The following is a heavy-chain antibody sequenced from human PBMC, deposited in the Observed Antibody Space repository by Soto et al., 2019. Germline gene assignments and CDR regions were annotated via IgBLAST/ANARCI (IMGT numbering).Heavy chain of an antibody. J-gene: IGHJ6*02. CDR1: GYTFTSYG. D-gene: IGHD3-10*01. Sequence: VASVKVSCKASGYTFTSYGISWVRQAPGQGLEWMGWISAYNGNTNYAQKLQGRVTMTTDTSTSTAYMELRSLRSDDTAVYYCARDLYSGLWFGEFHYYGMDVWGQGTTVTVSS. CDR2: ISAYNGNT. V-gene: IGHV1-18*01. CDR3: ARDLYSGLWFGEFHYYGMDV.